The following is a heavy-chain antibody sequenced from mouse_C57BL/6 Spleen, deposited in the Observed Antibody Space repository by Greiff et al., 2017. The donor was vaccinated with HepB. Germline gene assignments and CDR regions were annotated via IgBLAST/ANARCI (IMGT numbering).Heavy chain of an antibody. D-gene: IGHD1-1*01. CDR3: ARDYVDAMDY. CDR1: GFTFSSYG. Sequence: DVKLVESGGDLVKPGGSLKLSCAASGFTFSSYGMSWVRQTPDKRLEWVATISSGGSYTYYPDSVKGRFTISRDNAKNTLYLQMSSLKSEDTAMYYCARDYVDAMDYWGQGTSVTVSS. J-gene: IGHJ4*01. CDR2: ISSGGSYT. V-gene: IGHV5-6*02.